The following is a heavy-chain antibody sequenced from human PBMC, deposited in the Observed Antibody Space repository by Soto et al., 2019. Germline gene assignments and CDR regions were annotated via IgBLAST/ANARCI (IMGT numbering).Heavy chain of an antibody. CDR1: GGTVSSGDYY. J-gene: IGHJ6*02. Sequence: SETLSLTCTVSGGTVSSGDYYWSWIRQPPGKGLEWIGYIYYSGSTYYNPSLKSRVTISVDTSKNTLYLQMNSLRAEDTAVYYCARDLYGMDVWGQGTTVTVSS. CDR3: ARDLYGMDV. CDR2: IYYSGST. V-gene: IGHV4-30-4*02.